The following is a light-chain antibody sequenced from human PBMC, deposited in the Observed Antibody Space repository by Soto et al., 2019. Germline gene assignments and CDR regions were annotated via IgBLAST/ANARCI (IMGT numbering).Light chain of an antibody. CDR3: QQYDRNPPWT. CDR2: DAS. J-gene: IGKJ1*01. CDR1: QSISGW. V-gene: IGKV1-5*01. Sequence: DIQMTQSPSTLSASVGDRVTITCRASQSISGWLAWYQQKPGKAPKLLVYDASNLQSGVPLRFSGTRSGTEFTLTITSLQPDDFATYYCQQYDRNPPWTFGQGTKVEI.